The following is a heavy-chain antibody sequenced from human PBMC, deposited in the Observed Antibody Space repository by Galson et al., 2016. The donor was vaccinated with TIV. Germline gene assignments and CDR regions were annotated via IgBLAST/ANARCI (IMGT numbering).Heavy chain of an antibody. CDR1: GYNFASSD. CDR2: MNPKSGTT. V-gene: IGHV1-8*02. CDR3: ARAHVGRRMPATTGFDP. Sequence: SVKVSCKASGYNFASSDINWVRQAPGQGLEWMGWMNPKSGTTGYAQKFRGRVSMSRNNATNTAFLELTTLRSDDTAIYYCARAHVGRRMPATTGFDPWGQGTLVTVPS. D-gene: IGHD5-24*01. J-gene: IGHJ5*02.